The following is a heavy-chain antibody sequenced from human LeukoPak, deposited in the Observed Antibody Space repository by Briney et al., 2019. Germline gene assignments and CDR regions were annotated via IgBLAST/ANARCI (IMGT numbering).Heavy chain of an antibody. CDR1: GFTFSDYY. V-gene: IGHV3-11*01. D-gene: IGHD3-10*01. CDR3: AGEMCYGSGRQREDV. CDR2: ISSSGRTI. Sequence: PRGSLRHSCAEPGFTFSDYYMSWIRQAPGKGLEWVSYISSSGRTIYYADSVKGRFTISRDNAKNSLYLQMNSLRAEDTAVYYCAGEMCYGSGRQREDVWGQGTKVT. J-gene: IGHJ6*02.